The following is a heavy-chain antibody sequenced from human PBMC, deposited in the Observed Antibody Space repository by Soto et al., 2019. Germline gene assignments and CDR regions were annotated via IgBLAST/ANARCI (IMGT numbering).Heavy chain of an antibody. CDR2: IYYSGGT. J-gene: IGHJ4*02. CDR3: LFVSRGGKTYFVL. CDR1: GGSISSDNYY. V-gene: IGHV4-30-4*03. Sequence: SETLSLTCTVSGGSISSDNYYWSWIRQPPGKGLEWIGYIYYSGGTSYSPSLKSRLTISLNTSNNQFSLKLTSVTAADTAVYYCLFVSRGGKTYFVLWCQGVRVS. D-gene: IGHD1-26*01.